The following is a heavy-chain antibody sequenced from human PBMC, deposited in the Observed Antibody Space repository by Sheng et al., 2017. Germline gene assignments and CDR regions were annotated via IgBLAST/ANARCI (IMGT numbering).Heavy chain of an antibody. CDR3: VREGDTAIIINWFDS. Sequence: QVQLVESGGGVVQPGRSLRLSCAASGFSFSSYALHWVRQAPGKGLEWVAVISYDGSNKYYADSVKGRFTIYRDNSKNTVYLQMNSPRVEDTAIYYCVREGDTAIIINWFDSWGQGTLVTVSS. CDR2: ISYDGSNK. D-gene: IGHD5-18*01. CDR1: GFSFSSYA. J-gene: IGHJ5*01. V-gene: IGHV3-30*04.